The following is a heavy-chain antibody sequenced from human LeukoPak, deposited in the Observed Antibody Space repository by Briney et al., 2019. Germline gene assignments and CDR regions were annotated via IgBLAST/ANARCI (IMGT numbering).Heavy chain of an antibody. CDR3: ARGGHDYGGNSAGSYYYGMDV. V-gene: IGHV1-69*04. D-gene: IGHD4-23*01. J-gene: IGHJ6*02. Sequence: GASVKVSCKASGYTFTSYGISWVRQAPGQGLEWMGRIIPILGIVNYAQKFQGRVTITADRSTSTAYMELSSLRSEDTAVYYCARGGHDYGGNSAGSYYYGMDVWGQGTTVTVSS. CDR2: IIPILGIV. CDR1: GYTFTSYG.